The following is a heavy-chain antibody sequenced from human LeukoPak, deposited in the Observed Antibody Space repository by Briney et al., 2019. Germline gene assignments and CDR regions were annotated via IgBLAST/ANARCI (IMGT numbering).Heavy chain of an antibody. Sequence: PGGSLRLSCAASGFTFSNAWMSWVRQAPGKGLEWVGRIKSKTDGGTTDYAAPVKGRFTISRDDSKNTLYLQMNSLKTEDTAVYYCKYDGHDFWSGYRLFDYWGQGTLVTVSS. CDR2: IKSKTDGGTT. CDR1: GFTFSNAW. J-gene: IGHJ4*02. D-gene: IGHD3-3*01. CDR3: KYDGHDFWSGYRLFDY. V-gene: IGHV3-15*01.